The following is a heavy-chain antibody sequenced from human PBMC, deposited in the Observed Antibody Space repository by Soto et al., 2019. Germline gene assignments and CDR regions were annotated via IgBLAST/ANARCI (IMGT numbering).Heavy chain of an antibody. V-gene: IGHV3-9*01. CDR1: GFTLDDNA. Sequence: PGGSLRLSCGVSGFTLDDNAMQWVRQAPEKGLEWVSGNNWKSDIGYADSVKGRFTISRDNAENSLYLQMNSLRAEDTALYYCTISQDRGGRTTFIYWGQGTQVTVSS. CDR3: TISQDRGGRTTFIY. CDR2: NNWKSDI. J-gene: IGHJ4*02. D-gene: IGHD3-16*01.